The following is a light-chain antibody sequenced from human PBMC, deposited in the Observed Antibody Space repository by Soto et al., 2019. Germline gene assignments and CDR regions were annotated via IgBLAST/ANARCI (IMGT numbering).Light chain of an antibody. J-gene: IGLJ2*01. V-gene: IGLV1-51*01. Sequence: QSVLTQPPSVSAAPGQKVTISCSGSSSNIGNNYVSWYQQLPGTAPKLLIYNNNNRPSGIPDRFSGSKSGTSGTLGITGLQTGDEADYYCGTWDSSLSAVLFGGGTKVTVL. CDR2: NNN. CDR3: GTWDSSLSAVL. CDR1: SSNIGNNY.